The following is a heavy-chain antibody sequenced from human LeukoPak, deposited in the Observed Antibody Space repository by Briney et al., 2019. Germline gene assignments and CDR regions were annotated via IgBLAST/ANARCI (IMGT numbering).Heavy chain of an antibody. D-gene: IGHD3-9*01. CDR3: ARAELLTGYLSLDY. V-gene: IGHV1-2*02. Sequence: ASVKVSCKASGYTFTGYYMHWVRQAPGQGLEWMGWINPNSGGTNYAQKFQGRVTMTRDTSISTAYMELSRLRSDDTAVYYCARAELLTGYLSLDYWGQGTLVTVSS. J-gene: IGHJ4*02. CDR2: INPNSGGT. CDR1: GYTFTGYY.